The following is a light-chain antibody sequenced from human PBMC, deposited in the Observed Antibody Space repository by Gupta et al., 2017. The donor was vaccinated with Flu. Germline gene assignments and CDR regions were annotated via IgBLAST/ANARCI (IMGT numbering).Light chain of an antibody. Sequence: ATLTCTGNSNNVGNQGAAWLQQHQGHPPRLLVHRNNNRPSGSSERFSASRSGDNASPHITGLPPEDEADDYCSDWDYSLRVCVFGGGTKLTVL. CDR3: SDWDYSLRVCV. J-gene: IGLJ3*02. CDR2: RNN. CDR1: SNNVGNQG. V-gene: IGLV10-54*04.